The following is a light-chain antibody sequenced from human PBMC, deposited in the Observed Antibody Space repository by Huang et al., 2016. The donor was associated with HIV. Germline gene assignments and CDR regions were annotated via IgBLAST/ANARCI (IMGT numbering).Light chain of an antibody. J-gene: IGKJ3*01. Sequence: DIQMTQSPSSLSASVGDRVTITCRARQSISNYLNWYQQQPGKAPKLLIYAASSLQSGVPSRFSGSGSGTDFTLTISSLQPEDSAAYYCQQSYSPRTFGPGTKVDIK. CDR2: AAS. V-gene: IGKV1-39*01. CDR1: QSISNY. CDR3: QQSYSPRT.